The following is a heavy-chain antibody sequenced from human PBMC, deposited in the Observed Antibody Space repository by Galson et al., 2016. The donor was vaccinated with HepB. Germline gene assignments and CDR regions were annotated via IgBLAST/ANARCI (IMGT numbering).Heavy chain of an antibody. V-gene: IGHV3-23*01. CDR2: ISSDGDNK. CDR1: GFSFSSYA. CDR3: ARDDYSGGRGSPDY. Sequence: SLRLSCAASGFSFSSYAMSWVRQGPGKRLEWVSTISSDGDNKHYLDSVKGRFTISRDNSNNTLYLQMNSLTTEDTAVYYCARDDYSGGRGSPDYWGQGTLVTVSS. D-gene: IGHD4/OR15-4a*01. J-gene: IGHJ4*02.